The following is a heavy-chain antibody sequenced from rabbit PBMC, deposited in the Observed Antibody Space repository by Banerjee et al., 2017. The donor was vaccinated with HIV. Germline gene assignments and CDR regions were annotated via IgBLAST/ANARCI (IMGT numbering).Heavy chain of an antibody. D-gene: IGHD4-2*01. J-gene: IGHJ6*01. CDR3: ARIRMLVVAYPFYYGMDL. CDR2: IDAGSKGST. V-gene: IGHV1S45*01. CDR1: GIDFRSYG. Sequence: QEQLEESGGGLVKPEGSLTLSCKASGIDFRSYGLSWVRQAPGKGLEWIACIDAGSKGSTYYASWAKGRFTISKTSSTTVTLQMTSLTAADTATYFCARIRMLVVAYPFYYGMDLWGQGTLVTVS.